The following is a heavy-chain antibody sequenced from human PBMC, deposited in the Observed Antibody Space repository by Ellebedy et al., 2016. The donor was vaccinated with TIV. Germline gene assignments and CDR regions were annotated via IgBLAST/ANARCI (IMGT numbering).Heavy chain of an antibody. J-gene: IGHJ2*01. Sequence: AASVKVSCKVSGYSLSELSMHWVRQAPGKGLEWMGGFDIEDGETVYAQKFQGTVTMTEDTSTDTTYMELSSLRSEDTAVYYCTTEKYNRWGYFGLWGRGTLVTVSS. CDR1: GYSLSELS. CDR3: TTEKYNRWGYFGL. V-gene: IGHV1-24*01. D-gene: IGHD1-14*01. CDR2: FDIEDGET.